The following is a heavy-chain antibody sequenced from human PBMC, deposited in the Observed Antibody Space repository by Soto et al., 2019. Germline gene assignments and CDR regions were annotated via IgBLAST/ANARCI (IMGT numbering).Heavy chain of an antibody. J-gene: IGHJ5*02. D-gene: IGHD2-2*01. CDR1: GFTFTSSA. V-gene: IGHV1-58*01. CDR3: AALGGVVVVPAAYNWFDP. CDR2: IVVGSGNT. Sequence: QMQLVQSGPEVKKPGTSVKVSCKASGFTFTSSAVQWVRQARGQRLEWIGWIVVGSGNTNYAQKFQERVTITRDMSTSTAYMELSSLRSEDTAVYYCAALGGVVVVPAAYNWFDPWGQGTLVTVSS.